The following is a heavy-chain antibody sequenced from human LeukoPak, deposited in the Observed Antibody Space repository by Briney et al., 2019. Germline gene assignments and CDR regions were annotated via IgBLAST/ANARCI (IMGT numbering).Heavy chain of an antibody. CDR2: IYHSGST. J-gene: IGHJ4*02. V-gene: IGHV4-30-2*01. CDR3: ARAEGDYPSFDY. CDR1: GGSISSGGYS. D-gene: IGHD4-11*01. Sequence: PSETLSLTCAVSGGSISSGGYSWSWIRQPPGKGLEWIGYIYHSGSTYYNPSLKSRVTISVDRSKNQFSLELSSVTAADTAVYYCARAEGDYPSFDYWGQGTLVTVSS.